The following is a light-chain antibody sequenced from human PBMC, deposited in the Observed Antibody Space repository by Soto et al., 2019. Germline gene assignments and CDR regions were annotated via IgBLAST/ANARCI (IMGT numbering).Light chain of an antibody. Sequence: EIVLTQSPATLSVSPGESATLSCRASQSVSSNLAWYQQKPGQAPRLLIYGASTRATGFPARFSGSGSGTDFTLTISSLEPEDFAVYYCQQRNTWPPVTFGQGTRLEIK. J-gene: IGKJ5*01. CDR1: QSVSSN. V-gene: IGKV3-15*01. CDR2: GAS. CDR3: QQRNTWPPVT.